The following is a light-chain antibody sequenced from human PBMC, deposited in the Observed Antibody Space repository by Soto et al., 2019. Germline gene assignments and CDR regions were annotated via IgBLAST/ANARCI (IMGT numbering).Light chain of an antibody. V-gene: IGLV2-14*01. J-gene: IGLJ2*01. CDR3: NSYTSTTTLNI. Sequence: QSVLTQPASVSGSPGQSITISCTGTSSDVGGYKYVSWYQQHPGKAPKLIIYEVTNRPSGVSNRFSGSKSGNTASLTISGLQAEDEADYYCNSYTSTTTLNIFGGGTQLTVL. CDR2: EVT. CDR1: SSDVGGYKY.